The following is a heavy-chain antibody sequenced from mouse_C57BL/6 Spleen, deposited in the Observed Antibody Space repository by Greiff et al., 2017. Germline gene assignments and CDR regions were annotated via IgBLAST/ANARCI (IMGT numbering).Heavy chain of an antibody. CDR2: IYPRDGST. J-gene: IGHJ2*01. D-gene: IGHD4-1*01. CDR1: GYTFTSYE. Sequence: QVQLQQSGPELVKPGASVKLSCKASGYTFTSYEINWVKQRPGQGLEWIGRIYPRDGSTKYNEKFKGKATLTAETSSSTAYMDLHSLTSEDSAFDFCARADWDYWGKGTTLTVSS. V-gene: IGHV1-85*01. CDR3: ARADWDY.